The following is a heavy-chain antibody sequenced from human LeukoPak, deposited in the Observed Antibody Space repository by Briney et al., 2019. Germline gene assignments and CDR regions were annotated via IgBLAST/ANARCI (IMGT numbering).Heavy chain of an antibody. D-gene: IGHD3-10*01. J-gene: IGHJ4*02. Sequence: ASVKVSCKASGYTFTTYYMHWVRQAPGEGLEWTGIINPGGGSTTYAHKFQGRVSMTRDTSTSTVYMELSDLRSEDTAVYYCARALLWFGDLHDYWGQGTLVTVSS. CDR1: GYTFTTYY. CDR2: INPGGGST. V-gene: IGHV1-46*01. CDR3: ARALLWFGDLHDY.